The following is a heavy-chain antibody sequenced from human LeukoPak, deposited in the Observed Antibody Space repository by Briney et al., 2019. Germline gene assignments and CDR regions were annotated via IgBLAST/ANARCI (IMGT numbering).Heavy chain of an antibody. V-gene: IGHV4-39*07. CDR1: GGSISSSGYY. D-gene: IGHD2-2*01. CDR2: IYYSGST. J-gene: IGHJ2*01. CDR3: ARGQYHLLYWYFDL. Sequence: PSETLSLTCTVSGGSISSSGYYWGWIRQPPGKGREWIGSIYYSGSTYYNPSLKSRVTMSVDTSKNQFSLKLSSVTAADTAVYYCARGQYHLLYWYFDLWGRGTLVTVSS.